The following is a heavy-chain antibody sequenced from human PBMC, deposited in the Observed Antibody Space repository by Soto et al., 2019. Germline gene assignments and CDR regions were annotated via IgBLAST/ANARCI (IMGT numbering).Heavy chain of an antibody. CDR2: ISYDGSNR. V-gene: IGHV3-30*03. CDR3: ARGSKDSYPGSRVFDL. Sequence: PVGSLRLSCAASGFTFSRFGMHWVRQAPGKGLEWVAVISYDGSNRFYADSVRGRFTISRDNSKNTLYLQMSSLRADDSAVYYCARGSKDSYPGSRVFDLWGRGTLVTVSS. D-gene: IGHD3-10*01. J-gene: IGHJ4*02. CDR1: GFTFSRFG.